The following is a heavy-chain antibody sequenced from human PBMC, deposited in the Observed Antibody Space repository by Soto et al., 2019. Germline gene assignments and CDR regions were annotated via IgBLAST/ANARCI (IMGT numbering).Heavy chain of an antibody. V-gene: IGHV4-39*01. CDR2: IYYSGST. Sequence: PSETLSLTCTVSGGSISSSSYYWGWIRQPPGKGQEWIGSIYYSGSTYYNPSLKSRVTISVDTSKIQFSLKLSSVTAAYTAVYYCARRCGGDCYGPTYYGMDVWGQGTTVT. CDR1: GGSISSSSYY. J-gene: IGHJ6*02. D-gene: IGHD2-21*02. CDR3: ARRCGGDCYGPTYYGMDV.